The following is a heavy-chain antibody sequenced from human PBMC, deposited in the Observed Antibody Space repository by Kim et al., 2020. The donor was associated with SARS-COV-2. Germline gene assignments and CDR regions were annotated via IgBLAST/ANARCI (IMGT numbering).Heavy chain of an antibody. CDR3: ARDQYYYDSSGYQIRIDAFDI. V-gene: IGHV3-11*01. J-gene: IGHJ3*02. CDR2: ISSSGSTI. Sequence: GGSLRLSCAASGFTFSDYYMSWIRQAPGKGLEWVSYISSSGSTIYYADSVKGRFTISRDNAKNSLYLQMNSLRAEDTAVYYCARDQYYYDSSGYQIRIDAFDIWGQGTMVTVSS. D-gene: IGHD3-22*01. CDR1: GFTFSDYY.